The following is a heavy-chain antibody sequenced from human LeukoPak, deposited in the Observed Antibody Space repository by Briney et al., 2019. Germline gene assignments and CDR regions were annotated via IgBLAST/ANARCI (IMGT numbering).Heavy chain of an antibody. V-gene: IGHV3-23*01. CDR3: AKEDCGGDCYGEVDY. Sequence: GGSLRLSCAASGFIFSSYAMSWVRQAPGKGLEWVSSIDSRGRNMYYADSVKGRFTISRDNSKNTLYLQMNSLRAEDTAAYYCAKEDCGGDCYGEVDYWGQGTLVTVSS. J-gene: IGHJ4*02. CDR1: GFIFSSYA. CDR2: IDSRGRNM. D-gene: IGHD2-21*01.